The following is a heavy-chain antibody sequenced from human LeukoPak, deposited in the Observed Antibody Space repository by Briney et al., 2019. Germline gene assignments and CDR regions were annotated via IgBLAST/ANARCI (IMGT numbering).Heavy chain of an antibody. Sequence: GGSLRLSCEASGFTFSAYAMTWVRQAPGKGLEWVSSIGSDNKPHYSESVKGRFTISRDNSKNTLYLQMNSLRAEDTAVYYCARDSRQDYYDSSGYLWFAFDIWGQGTMVTVSS. V-gene: IGHV3-23*01. J-gene: IGHJ3*02. D-gene: IGHD3-22*01. CDR1: GFTFSAYA. CDR2: IGSDNKP. CDR3: ARDSRQDYYDSSGYLWFAFDI.